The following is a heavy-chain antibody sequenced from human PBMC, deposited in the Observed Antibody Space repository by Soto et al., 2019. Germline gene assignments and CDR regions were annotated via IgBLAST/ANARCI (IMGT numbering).Heavy chain of an antibody. CDR3: AHSEYVDAGVTYDMDV. CDR2: IYWDDDK. V-gene: IGHV2-5*02. CDR1: GFSLSTSGVG. D-gene: IGHD3-16*01. Sequence: QITLKESGPTLVKPTQTLTLTCTSSGFSLSTSGVGVGWIRQPPGKALEWLALIYWDDDKRYSPSLKSRLTITKDTSKNQVVLTMTNMDPVDTATYYCAHSEYVDAGVTYDMDVWGQGTTVTVSS. J-gene: IGHJ6*02.